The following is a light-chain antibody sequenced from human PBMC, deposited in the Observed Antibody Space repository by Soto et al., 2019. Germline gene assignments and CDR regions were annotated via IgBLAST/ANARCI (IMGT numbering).Light chain of an antibody. CDR3: QQFNNYPRT. J-gene: IGKJ1*01. CDR2: DAS. Sequence: AIQLTQSPSSLSASVGDRVTITCRASQGISSALAWYQQKPGKAPKLLIYDASSLESGVPSRFSGSVSGTDFTLTISSLQPEDFATYYCQQFNNYPRTFCQGTKVEIK. CDR1: QGISSA. V-gene: IGKV1D-13*01.